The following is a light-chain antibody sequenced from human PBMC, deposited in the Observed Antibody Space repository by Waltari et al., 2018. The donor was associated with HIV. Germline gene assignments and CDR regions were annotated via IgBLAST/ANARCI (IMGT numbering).Light chain of an antibody. CDR3: SSYTKTLYVI. J-gene: IGLJ2*01. CDR2: DVT. CDR1: SNDVGGYNY. V-gene: IGLV2-14*03. Sequence: QSALTQPASVSGSPGQSITISCTGTSNDVGGYNYVSWYQQHPGKAPKLMIYDVTTRPSGVSDRLSGSKSGNTASLTISGLQAEDEADYYCSSYTKTLYVIFGGGTKLTGL.